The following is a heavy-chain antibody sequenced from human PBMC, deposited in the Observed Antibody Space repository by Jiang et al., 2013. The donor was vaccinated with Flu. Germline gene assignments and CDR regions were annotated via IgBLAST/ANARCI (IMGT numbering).Heavy chain of an antibody. CDR2: INQTRSA. CDR3: ARGRGITIMDVATHHFDH. CDR1: GWSIMVTT. J-gene: IGHJ4*02. V-gene: IGHV4-34*01. D-gene: IGHD3-10*01. Sequence: KPSETLSLTCAVYGWSIMVTTGTGSASPRKGLEWIGEINQTRSATYNPSLKSRVTISADTSKNQFSLKLTSVTAADAAVYYCARGRGITIMDVATHHFDHWGQGTLVTVSS.